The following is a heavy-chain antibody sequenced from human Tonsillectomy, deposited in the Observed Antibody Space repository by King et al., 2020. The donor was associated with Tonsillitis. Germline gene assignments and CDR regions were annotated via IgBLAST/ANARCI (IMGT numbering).Heavy chain of an antibody. Sequence: VQLVESGAEVKKPGASGKVSCKASGYTFTNFEVNWVRQAPGQGLEWMGWMHPATGNTGFAQKFHDRVSMTRNTSISTAYLELSNLRSEDTAVYFCAREAYYDGRLVYWGRGTLVTVSS. D-gene: IGHD3-22*01. CDR2: MHPATGNT. CDR1: GYTFTNFE. J-gene: IGHJ4*02. V-gene: IGHV1-8*01. CDR3: AREAYYDGRLVY.